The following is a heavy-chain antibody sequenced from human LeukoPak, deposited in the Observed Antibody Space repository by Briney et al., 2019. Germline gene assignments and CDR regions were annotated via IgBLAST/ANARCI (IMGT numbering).Heavy chain of an antibody. CDR2: ISSSSSYI. CDR3: ARVLQYDSSGRRDY. J-gene: IGHJ4*02. CDR1: GFTFSSYS. Sequence: GGSLRLSCAASGFTFSSYSMNWVRQAPGKGLEWVSSISSSSSYIYYADLVKCRFTITRDNDKNTLYMKMNSLRAEDTAVYYCARVLQYDSSGRRDYWGQGTLVTVSS. V-gene: IGHV3-21*01. D-gene: IGHD3-22*01.